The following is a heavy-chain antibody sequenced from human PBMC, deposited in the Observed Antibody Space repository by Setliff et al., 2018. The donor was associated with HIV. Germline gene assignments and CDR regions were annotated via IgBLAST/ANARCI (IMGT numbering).Heavy chain of an antibody. CDR1: RFSFSTFW. CDR3: ARNYDSSGYPFDN. CDR2: IYSGGST. Sequence: PGGSLRLSCATSRFSFSTFWMTWVRQAPGKGLEWVSVIYSGGSTYYADSVKGRFTISRDNSKNTLYLQMNSLRAEDTAVYYCARNYDSSGYPFDNWGQGTLVTVSS. J-gene: IGHJ4*02. V-gene: IGHV3-66*02. D-gene: IGHD3-22*01.